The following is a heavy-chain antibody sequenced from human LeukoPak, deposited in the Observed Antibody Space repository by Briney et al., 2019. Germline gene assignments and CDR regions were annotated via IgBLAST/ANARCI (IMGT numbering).Heavy chain of an antibody. CDR1: GYTFTGYY. V-gene: IGHV1-2*02. Sequence: ASVKVSCKASGYTFTGYYMHWVRQAAGQGLEWMGWINPNSGGTNYAQKFQGRVTMTRDTSISTAYMELSRLRSDDTAVYYCARDLPGFTIYDYVWGSYRPFDYWGQGTLVTVSS. CDR3: ARDLPGFTIYDYVWGSYRPFDY. J-gene: IGHJ4*02. CDR2: INPNSGGT. D-gene: IGHD3-16*02.